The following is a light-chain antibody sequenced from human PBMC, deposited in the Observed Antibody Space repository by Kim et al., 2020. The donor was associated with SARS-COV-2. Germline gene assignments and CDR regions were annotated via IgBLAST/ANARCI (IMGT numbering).Light chain of an antibody. CDR1: SGRIASNY. CDR2: EDN. J-gene: IGLJ2*01. Sequence: GKTVHISCTRSSGRIASNYVQWYQQRPGRSHTPVIYEDNQRPSGVPDRFSGSIDSSSNSASLTISGLKTEDEADYYCQSYDSSNQVFGGGTQLTVL. CDR3: QSYDSSNQV. V-gene: IGLV6-57*01.